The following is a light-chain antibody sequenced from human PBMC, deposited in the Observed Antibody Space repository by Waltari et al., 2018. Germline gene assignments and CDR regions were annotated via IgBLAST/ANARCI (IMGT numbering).Light chain of an antibody. Sequence: QSVLTQPPSVSAAPGQKVTISFSGSRSDRGYNFLSWYQQFPGAAPKLLIYENNKRPSGIPDRFSGSKSGTSATLGITGLQTGDEADYYCGTWDNSMRRVFGGGTKLTVL. J-gene: IGLJ3*02. CDR2: ENN. CDR3: GTWDNSMRRV. V-gene: IGLV1-51*02. CDR1: RSDRGYNF.